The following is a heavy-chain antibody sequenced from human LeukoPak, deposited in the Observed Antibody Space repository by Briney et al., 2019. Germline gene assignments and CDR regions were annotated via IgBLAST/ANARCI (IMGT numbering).Heavy chain of an antibody. CDR3: ASPKGIVGAIGDY. CDR1: GFTFSSYE. J-gene: IGHJ4*02. D-gene: IGHD1-26*01. CDR2: ISSSGSTI. V-gene: IGHV3-48*03. Sequence: GGSPRLSCAASGFTFSSYEMDWVRQAPGKGLEWVSYISSSGSTIYYADSVKGRFTISRDNAKNSLYLQMNSLRAEDTAVYYCASPKGIVGAIGDYWGQGTLVTVSS.